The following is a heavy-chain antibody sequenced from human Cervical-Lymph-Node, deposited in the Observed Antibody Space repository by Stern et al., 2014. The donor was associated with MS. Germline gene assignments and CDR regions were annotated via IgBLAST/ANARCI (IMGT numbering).Heavy chain of an antibody. CDR1: GFSLSNARMG. V-gene: IGHV2-26*01. CDR2: IFLQGGQ. J-gene: IGHJ4*02. Sequence: ESGPVLVKPTETLMLTCTVSGFSLSNARMGVRWIRQPPGKALEWVGHIFLQGGQSYSTSLKSRLTISKDTSKSQVVLTMTNMDPVDTATYFCARILFDGAYRGDYWGQGTLVTVSS. D-gene: IGHD4/OR15-4a*01. CDR3: ARILFDGAYRGDY.